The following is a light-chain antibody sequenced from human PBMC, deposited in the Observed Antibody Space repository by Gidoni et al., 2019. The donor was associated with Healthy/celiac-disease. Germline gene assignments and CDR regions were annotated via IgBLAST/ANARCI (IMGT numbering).Light chain of an antibody. Sequence: DIVLTQSPDSLDVSLGERATINCKSSQSVLYSSNNTNYLAWYQQKPGQPPKLLIYWASTRESGVPDRFSGSGSGTDFTLTISSLQAEDVAVYYCQQYYSTPWTFGQGTKVEIK. V-gene: IGKV4-1*01. CDR2: WAS. CDR3: QQYYSTPWT. CDR1: QSVLYSSNNTNY. J-gene: IGKJ1*01.